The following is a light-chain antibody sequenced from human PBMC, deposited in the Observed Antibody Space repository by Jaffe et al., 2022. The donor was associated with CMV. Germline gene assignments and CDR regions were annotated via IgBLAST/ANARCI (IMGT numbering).Light chain of an antibody. Sequence: EIVLTQSPVTLSLSPGERATLSCRASQSVSTFLAWYQQKPGQAPRLIMWDASNRATGVPVRFSGSGSGTDFTLTISSLDPEDVAVYYCQQRSNWPRTFGQGTKVEIK. CDR3: QQRSNWPRT. J-gene: IGKJ1*01. V-gene: IGKV3-11*01. CDR2: DAS. CDR1: QSVSTF.